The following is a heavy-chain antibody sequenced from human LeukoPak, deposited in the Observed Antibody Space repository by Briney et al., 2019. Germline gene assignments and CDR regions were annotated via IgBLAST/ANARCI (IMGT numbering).Heavy chain of an antibody. J-gene: IGHJ4*02. Sequence: SETLSLTCTVSGGSMNNYYWGWIRQPAGKGLEWIGRIYPTGSTNYNPSLKSRVTMSVDTSKNQFSLRMKSVTAADTAVYYCVRDDPGSQNYYFDYWGQGTLVTVSS. CDR3: VRDDPGSQNYYFDY. CDR2: IYPTGST. V-gene: IGHV4-4*07. CDR1: GGSMNNYY. D-gene: IGHD2/OR15-2a*01.